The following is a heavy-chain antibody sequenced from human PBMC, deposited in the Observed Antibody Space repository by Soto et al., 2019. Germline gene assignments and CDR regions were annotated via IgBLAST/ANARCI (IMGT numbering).Heavy chain of an antibody. Sequence: GGSLRLSCAASGFTFSDYYLSWIRQAPGTGLEWVSYISSSGSTIYYADSVKGRFTISRDNAKNSLYLQMNSLRAEDTAVYYCARDPYTQPYSSGQNVFDYWGQGTLVTVSS. V-gene: IGHV3-11*01. CDR2: ISSSGSTI. CDR3: ARDPYTQPYSSGQNVFDY. J-gene: IGHJ4*02. CDR1: GFTFSDYY. D-gene: IGHD6-19*01.